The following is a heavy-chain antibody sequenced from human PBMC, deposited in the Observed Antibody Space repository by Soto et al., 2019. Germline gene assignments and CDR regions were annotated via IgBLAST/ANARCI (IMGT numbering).Heavy chain of an antibody. J-gene: IGHJ4*02. CDR3: GGTGGPSAFDY. V-gene: IGHV1-69*01. Sequence: QVQLVQSGAEVKKPGSSVKVSCKASGGTFSSYAISWVRQAPGQGLEWMGGIIPIFGTANYAQKFQGRVTSTADEATRTGYRLGSRVTSVDTGGEWGGGTGGPSAFDYWGQGTLVTVSS. CDR1: GGTFSSYA. CDR2: IIPIFGTA. D-gene: IGHD3-16*01.